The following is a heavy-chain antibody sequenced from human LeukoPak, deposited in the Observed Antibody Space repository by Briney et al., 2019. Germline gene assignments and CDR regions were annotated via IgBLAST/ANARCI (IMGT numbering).Heavy chain of an antibody. V-gene: IGHV2-5*01. J-gene: IGHJ4*02. D-gene: IGHD6-13*01. Sequence: ESAPTLVKPTQTLTLTSTFSGFSLSTSAVAVGWIRQPPGKALEWLAPTYWNADKRYSPSLKSRLTITKDPSINQVVLTMTNMQPVDTAPYYCAHSAPGIAAAGAFFDYWGQGTLVTVSS. CDR2: TYWNADK. CDR1: GFSLSTSAVA. CDR3: AHSAPGIAAAGAFFDY.